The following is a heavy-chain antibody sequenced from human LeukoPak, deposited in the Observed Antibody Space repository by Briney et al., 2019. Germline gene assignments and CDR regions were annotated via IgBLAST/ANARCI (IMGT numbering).Heavy chain of an antibody. J-gene: IGHJ6*03. V-gene: IGHV3-48*03. D-gene: IGHD1-14*01. Sequence: GGSLRLSCAASGFTFSSYEMNWVRQAPGKGLEWVSYISSSGSTIYYADSVKGRFTISRDNAKNSLYLQMNSLRAEDTAVYYCARDRGNQRGYYYYYMDVWGKGTTVTVSS. CDR2: ISSSGSTI. CDR3: ARDRGNQRGYYYYYMDV. CDR1: GFTFSSYE.